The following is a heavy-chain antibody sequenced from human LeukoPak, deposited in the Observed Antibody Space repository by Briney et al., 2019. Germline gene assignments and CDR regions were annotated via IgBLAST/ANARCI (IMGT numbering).Heavy chain of an antibody. V-gene: IGHV1-8*01. CDR2: MNPDSGNT. J-gene: IGHJ4*02. Sequence: DSVKVSCKASGYTFTNYDINWVRQAPGQGLEWMGWMNPDSGNTGYAQRFQDRVTMTRDTRISTAYMELSSLTAEDTAVYFCANIGSCSGARPDFDNWGQGTLVTVSS. CDR3: ANIGSCSGARPDFDN. CDR1: GYTFTNYD. D-gene: IGHD2-15*01.